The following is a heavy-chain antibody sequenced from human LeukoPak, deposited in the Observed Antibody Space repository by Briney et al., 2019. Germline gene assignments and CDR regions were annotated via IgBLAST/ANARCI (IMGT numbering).Heavy chain of an antibody. V-gene: IGHV4-59*01. CDR2: IYYSGST. D-gene: IGHD3-3*01. CDR3: ARGASSGYYDFWCGYLYNWFDP. CDR1: GGSISSYY. J-gene: IGHJ5*02. Sequence: SETLSLTCTVSGGSISSYYWSWIRQPPGKGLEWIGYIYYSGSTNYNPSLKSRVTISVDTSKIQFSLKLSSVTAADTAVYYCARGASSGYYDFWCGYLYNWFDPWGQGTLVTVSS.